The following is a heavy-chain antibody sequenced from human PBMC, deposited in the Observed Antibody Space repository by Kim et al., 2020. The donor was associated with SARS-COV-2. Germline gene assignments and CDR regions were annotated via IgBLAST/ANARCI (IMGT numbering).Heavy chain of an antibody. CDR3: ARGIASAGKLFDY. J-gene: IGHJ4*02. Sequence: YEDAVEDRFNISRDNDKNSLYQQMNSLRAEDTAVYYCARGIASAGKLFDYWGQGTLVTVSS. D-gene: IGHD6-13*01. V-gene: IGHV3-7*01.